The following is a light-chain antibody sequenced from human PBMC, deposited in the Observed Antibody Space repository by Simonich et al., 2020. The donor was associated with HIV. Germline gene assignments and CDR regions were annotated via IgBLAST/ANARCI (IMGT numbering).Light chain of an antibody. Sequence: DIQMTQPPSTLSASVGDRVTITCRASQSISTWLAWYQQKPGKAPRLLIYEASSLQSGVPSRVSGSGSGTHFTLTISSLQPDDFATYYCQQYNSYPYTFGQGTKLEIK. CDR3: QQYNSYPYT. CDR2: EAS. J-gene: IGKJ2*01. V-gene: IGKV1-5*03. CDR1: QSISTW.